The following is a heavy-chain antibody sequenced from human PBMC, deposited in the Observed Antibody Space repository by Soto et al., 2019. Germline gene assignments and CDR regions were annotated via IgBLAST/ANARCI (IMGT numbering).Heavy chain of an antibody. CDR3: ASPQNSIAVAGPYYYYYGMDV. CDR2: IIPIFGTA. Sequence: WASVKVSCKASGGTFSSYAISWVRQAPGQGLEWMGGIIPIFGTANYAQKFQGRVTITADESTSTAYMELSSLRSEDTAVYYCASPQNSIAVAGPYYYYYGMDVWGQGTTVTVSS. CDR1: GGTFSSYA. D-gene: IGHD6-19*01. V-gene: IGHV1-69*13. J-gene: IGHJ6*02.